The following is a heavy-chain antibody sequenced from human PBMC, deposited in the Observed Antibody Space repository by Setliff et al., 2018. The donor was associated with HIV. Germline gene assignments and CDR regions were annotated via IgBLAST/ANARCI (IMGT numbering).Heavy chain of an antibody. Sequence: GGSLRLSCAASGFTFSSYGMHWVRQAPGKGLEWVAFIRYDGSNKYYADSVKGRFTISRDNSKNTLYLQMNSLRAEDTAVYYCARDSCSSTSCYFGYWGQGTLVTVSS. V-gene: IGHV3-30*02. CDR2: IRYDGSNK. D-gene: IGHD2-2*01. CDR1: GFTFSSYG. CDR3: ARDSCSSTSCYFGY. J-gene: IGHJ4*02.